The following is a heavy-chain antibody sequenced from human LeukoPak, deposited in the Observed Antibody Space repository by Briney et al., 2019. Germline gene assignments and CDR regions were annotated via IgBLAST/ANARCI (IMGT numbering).Heavy chain of an antibody. D-gene: IGHD3-3*01. Sequence: HPGGSLRLSCAASGFTFSSYAMSWVRQAPGKGLEWVSAISGSGGSTYYADSVKGRFTISRDNSKNTLYLQMNSLRAEDTAVYYCAKDRTIRFLEWLFGYWGQGTLVTVST. CDR1: GFTFSSYA. CDR3: AKDRTIRFLEWLFGY. J-gene: IGHJ4*02. CDR2: ISGSGGST. V-gene: IGHV3-23*01.